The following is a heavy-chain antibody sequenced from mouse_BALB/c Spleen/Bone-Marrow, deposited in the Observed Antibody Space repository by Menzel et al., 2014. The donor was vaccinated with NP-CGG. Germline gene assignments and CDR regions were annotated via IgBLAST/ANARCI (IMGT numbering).Heavy chain of an antibody. CDR3: ARDGDYRYAWFSY. CDR1: GFSFSDHY. J-gene: IGHJ3*01. Sequence: DVHLVESGGRLVKPGGSLKLSCAASGFSFSDHYMYWVRQTPEKRLERVATISDGGGHTYYSDSVKGRFTISRDNAKNNLYLQMSSLKSEDTAMYHCARDGDYRYAWFSYWGQGTPVTVSA. V-gene: IGHV5-4*02. D-gene: IGHD2-14*01. CDR2: ISDGGGHT.